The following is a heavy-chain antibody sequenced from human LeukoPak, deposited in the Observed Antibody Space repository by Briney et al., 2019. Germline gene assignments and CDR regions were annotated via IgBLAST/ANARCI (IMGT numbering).Heavy chain of an antibody. V-gene: IGHV1-18*01. CDR1: GYTFTSYG. CDR3: AREIIWFGEFGLDY. CDR2: ISAYNGNT. J-gene: IGHJ4*02. D-gene: IGHD3-10*01. Sequence: ASVKVSCKASGYTFTSYGISWVRQAPGQGLEWMGWISAYNGNTNYAQKLQGRVTMTTDTSTSTAYMELRSLRSDDTAVYYCAREIIWFGEFGLDYWGQGTLVTVSS.